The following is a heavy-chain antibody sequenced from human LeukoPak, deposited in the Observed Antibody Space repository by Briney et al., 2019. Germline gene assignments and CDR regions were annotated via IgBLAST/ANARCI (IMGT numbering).Heavy chain of an antibody. J-gene: IGHJ5*02. D-gene: IGHD3-10*01. CDR3: ARGSRGYYYGSGRTTDWFDP. CDR2: TYYRSKWYN. Sequence: SQTLSLTCAISGDSVSSNSAAWNWIRQSPSRGLGWLGRTYYRSKWYNDYAVSVKSRITINPDTSKNQFSLQLNSVTPEDTAAYYCARGSRGYYYGSGRTTDWFDPWGQGTLVTVSS. V-gene: IGHV6-1*01. CDR1: GDSVSSNSAA.